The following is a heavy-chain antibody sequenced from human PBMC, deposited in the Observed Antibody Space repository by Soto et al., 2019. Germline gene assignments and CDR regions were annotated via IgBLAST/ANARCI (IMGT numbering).Heavy chain of an antibody. D-gene: IGHD3-10*01. V-gene: IGHV3-21*01. CDR1: GFTFSSYS. CDR2: ITYSSSYK. J-gene: IGHJ4*02. CDR3: ARLRGSGTYRSDY. Sequence: VGSLRLSCEASGFTFSSYSMNWARQAPGKGLEWVSSITYSSSYKYYADSVKGRFTISRDNAKNSLYLQMNSLRAEDTAVYYCARLRGSGTYRSDYWGQGNLVTVS.